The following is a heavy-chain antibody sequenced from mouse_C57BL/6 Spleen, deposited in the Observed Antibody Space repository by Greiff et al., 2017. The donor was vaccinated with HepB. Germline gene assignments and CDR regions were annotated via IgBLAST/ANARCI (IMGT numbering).Heavy chain of an antibody. V-gene: IGHV1-53*01. Sequence: QVQLQQPGTELVKPGASVKLSCKASGYTFTSYWMHWVKLRPGQGLEWIGNINPSNGGTNYNEKFKSKATLTVDKSSSTAYMQLSSLTSEDSAVYYCARSRSGYVAMDYWGQGTSVTVSS. D-gene: IGHD3-2*02. J-gene: IGHJ4*01. CDR1: GYTFTSYW. CDR2: INPSNGGT. CDR3: ARSRSGYVAMDY.